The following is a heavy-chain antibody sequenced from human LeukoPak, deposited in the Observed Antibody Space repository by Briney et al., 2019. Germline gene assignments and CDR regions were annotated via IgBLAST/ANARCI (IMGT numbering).Heavy chain of an antibody. V-gene: IGHV1-18*01. J-gene: IGHJ2*01. CDR1: GYTFSSYA. CDR2: ISPYNGNT. D-gene: IGHD2/OR15-2a*01. CDR3: ARDNTWYFDL. Sequence: ASVKVSCKASGYTFSSYAISWVRQAPGQWLEWMGWISPYNGNTNSAQRFQGRVTMTTDTSTSAAYMELRSLRSDDTAVYYCARDNTWYFDLWGRGTLVTVSS.